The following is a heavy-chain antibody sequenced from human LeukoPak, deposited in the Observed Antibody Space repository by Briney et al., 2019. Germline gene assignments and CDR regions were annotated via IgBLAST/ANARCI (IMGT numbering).Heavy chain of an antibody. CDR1: GFTFDDYA. CDR2: ISWNSGSI. V-gene: IGHV3-9*01. CDR3: AKSTRWLSGYFDY. J-gene: IGHJ4*02. Sequence: GRSLRLSCAASGFTFDDYAMHWVRQAPGKGLEWVSGISWNSGSIGYADSAKGRFTISRDNAKNSLYLQMNSLRAEDTALYYCAKSTRWLSGYFDYWGQGTLVTVSS. D-gene: IGHD3-9*01.